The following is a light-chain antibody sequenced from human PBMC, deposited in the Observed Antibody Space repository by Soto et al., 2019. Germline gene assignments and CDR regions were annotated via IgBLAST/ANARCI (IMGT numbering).Light chain of an antibody. J-gene: IGKJ2*01. CDR1: QSVSSY. Sequence: DIQMTQSASSLSASVGDRVTIPCRASQSVSSYVNWYQHKPGKAPKLLIFTTSSLESGVPSRFSGSGSGTDFTLTISSLHPEDFATYYCQQTYSHPYSIGQGTKLEI. CDR2: TTS. CDR3: QQTYSHPYS. V-gene: IGKV1-39*01.